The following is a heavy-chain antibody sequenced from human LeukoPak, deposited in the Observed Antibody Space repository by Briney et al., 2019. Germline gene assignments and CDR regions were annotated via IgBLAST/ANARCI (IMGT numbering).Heavy chain of an antibody. CDR1: GGTFSSYA. J-gene: IGHJ6*03. CDR2: IIPIFGTA. D-gene: IGHD5-24*01. V-gene: IGHV1-69*05. CDR3: ARGVPIRDYYYYYMDV. Sequence: GASVKVSCKXSGGTFSSYAISWVRQAPGQGLEWMGRIIPIFGTANYAQKFQGRVTITTDESTSTAYMELSSLRSEDTAVYYCARGVPIRDYYYYYMDVWGKGTTVTVSS.